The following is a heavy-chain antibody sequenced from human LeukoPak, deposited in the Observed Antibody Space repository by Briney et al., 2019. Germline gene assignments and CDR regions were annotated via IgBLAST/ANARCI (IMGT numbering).Heavy chain of an antibody. CDR3: ARGRTGYQLLPTKKDYSYYYVGV. CDR2: INHSGST. V-gene: IGHV4-34*01. J-gene: IGHJ6*03. D-gene: IGHD2-2*01. Sequence: SETLSLTCAVYGGSFSGYYWSWIRQPPGKGLEWIGEINHSGSTNYNPSLKSRVTISVDTSKNQFSLKLRSVTAADRAVYYCARGRTGYQLLPTKKDYSYYYVGVWDKGTTVTVSS. CDR1: GGSFSGYY.